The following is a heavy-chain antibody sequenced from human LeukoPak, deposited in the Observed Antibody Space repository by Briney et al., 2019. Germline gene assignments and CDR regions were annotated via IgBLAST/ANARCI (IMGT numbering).Heavy chain of an antibody. CDR1: GFTFDDYG. CDR2: INWIGGST. D-gene: IGHD3-22*01. J-gene: IGHJ4*02. Sequence: GGSLRLSCAASGFTFDDYGMSWVRQAPGKGLEWVSGINWIGGSTGYADSVKGRFTISRDNAKNSLYLQMNSLRAEDTALYYCARAKYYYDSSGYCDWGQGTLVTVSS. CDR3: ARAKYYYDSSGYCD. V-gene: IGHV3-20*04.